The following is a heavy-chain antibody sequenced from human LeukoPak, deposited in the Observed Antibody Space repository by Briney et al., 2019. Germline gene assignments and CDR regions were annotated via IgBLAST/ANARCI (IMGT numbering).Heavy chain of an antibody. CDR1: GGSISSSNW. CDR3: ARAGYYDSSGYYSFDY. V-gene: IGHV4-4*02. J-gene: IGHJ4*02. Sequence: PSETLSLTCADSGGSISSSNWWSWVRQPPGKGLEWIGEIYHSGSTNYNPSLKSRVTISVDKSKNQFSLKLTSVTAADTAVCYCARAGYYDSSGYYSFDYWGQGTLVTVSS. D-gene: IGHD3-22*01. CDR2: IYHSGST.